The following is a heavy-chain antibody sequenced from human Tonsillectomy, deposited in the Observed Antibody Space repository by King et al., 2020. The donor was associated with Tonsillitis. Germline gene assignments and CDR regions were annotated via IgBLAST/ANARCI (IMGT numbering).Heavy chain of an antibody. CDR3: ARAPSAAPRSYYYYGMDV. V-gene: IGHV3-33*01. CDR2: IWVDGGNK. J-gene: IGHJ6*02. Sequence: VQLVESGGGVVQPGRSLRLSCAASGFTFSSYDMHWVRQAPGKGLEWVAGIWVDGGNKYYVDSVNGRLTNSRGNSKNTLCMQMNSLRAEDTVVYYCARAPSAAPRSYYYYGMDVWGQGTTVTVSS. D-gene: IGHD2-2*01. CDR1: GFTFSSYD.